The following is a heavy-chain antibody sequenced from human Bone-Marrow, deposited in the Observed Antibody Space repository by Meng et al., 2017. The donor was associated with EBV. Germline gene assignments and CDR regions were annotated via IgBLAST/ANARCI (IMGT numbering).Heavy chain of an antibody. V-gene: IGHV1-69*01. Sequence: QWQVVQSGPEVKKPGSSVKVSCKASGGAFRRSAISWVRQAPGQGLEWMGGFLPILGAPNYAETFQDRVTITADESTSTAYMELSSLRPDDTAVYYCARESGRGYTPDYWGQGTLVTVSS. J-gene: IGHJ4*02. CDR3: ARESGRGYTPDY. CDR2: FLPILGAP. D-gene: IGHD3-10*01. CDR1: GGAFRRSA.